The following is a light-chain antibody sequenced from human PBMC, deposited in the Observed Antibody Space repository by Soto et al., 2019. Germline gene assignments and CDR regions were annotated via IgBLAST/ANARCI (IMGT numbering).Light chain of an antibody. V-gene: IGLV2-18*01. CDR1: SSDVGSYNR. CDR2: EVS. Sequence: QSVLTPPSSVSGSTGQSVTISCTGTSSDVGSYNRVSWYQQPPGTAPKVMIYEVSNRPSGVPDRFSGSKSGNTASLTISGLQAEDEADYYCSLYASSSTYVFGTGTNVTVL. J-gene: IGLJ1*01. CDR3: SLYASSSTYV.